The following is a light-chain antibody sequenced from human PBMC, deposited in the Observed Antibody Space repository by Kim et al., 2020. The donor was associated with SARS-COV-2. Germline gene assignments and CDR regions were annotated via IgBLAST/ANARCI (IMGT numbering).Light chain of an antibody. CDR2: DAS. CDR3: QEYNGAPWT. CDR1: QGISSN. V-gene: IGKV1-27*01. Sequence: DIQMTQSPSSLSASLGDRVTITCRASQGISSNVAWYQQKPGDVPKLLIYDASALLSGVPSRFSGSGSGTDFTLTISSLQPEDVATYYCQEYNGAPWTFGQGTKVDIK. J-gene: IGKJ1*01.